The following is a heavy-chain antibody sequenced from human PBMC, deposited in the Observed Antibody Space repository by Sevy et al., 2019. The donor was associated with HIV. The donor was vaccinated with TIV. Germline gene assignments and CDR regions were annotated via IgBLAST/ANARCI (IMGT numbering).Heavy chain of an antibody. V-gene: IGHV3-21*01. CDR1: GFTFSSYS. CDR3: ARDRADIVVVPAAMYGSYYYYGMDV. D-gene: IGHD2-2*01. Sequence: GESLKISCAASGFTFSSYSMNWVRQAPGKGLEWVSSISSSSSYIYCAESVKGRFTISRDNAKNSLYLQMNSLRAEDTAVYYCARDRADIVVVPAAMYGSYYYYGMDVWGQGTTVTVSS. CDR2: ISSSSSYI. J-gene: IGHJ6*02.